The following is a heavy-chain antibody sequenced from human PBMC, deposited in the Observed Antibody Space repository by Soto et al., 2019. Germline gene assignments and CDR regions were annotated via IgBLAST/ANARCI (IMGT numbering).Heavy chain of an antibody. CDR3: ARGGSRDGYNPYYYYGMDA. V-gene: IGHV1-46*01. D-gene: IGHD5-12*01. J-gene: IGHJ6*02. Sequence: ASVKVSCKASGYTFTSYYMHWVRQAPGQGLEWMGIINPSGGSTSYAQKFQGRVTMTRDTSTSTVYMELSSLRSEDTAVYYCARGGSRDGYNPYYYYGMDAWGQGTTVTV. CDR1: GYTFTSYY. CDR2: INPSGGST.